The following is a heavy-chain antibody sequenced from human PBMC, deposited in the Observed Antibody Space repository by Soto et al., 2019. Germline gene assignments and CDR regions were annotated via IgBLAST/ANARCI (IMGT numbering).Heavy chain of an antibody. J-gene: IGHJ3*01. CDR2: INWNGAYS. CDR1: GFKFDDYA. CDR3: ARVHSSGWYVEPYDA. Sequence: DVQLVESGGNLARPGESLRLSCTASGFKFDDYAFHWVRQAPGKGPEWVSGINWNGAYSGYADSVKGRFIISRDNAGNSVYLQMDTLRPEDTALYYCARVHSSGWYVEPYDAWGQGTMVTVYS. V-gene: IGHV3-9*01. D-gene: IGHD6-19*01.